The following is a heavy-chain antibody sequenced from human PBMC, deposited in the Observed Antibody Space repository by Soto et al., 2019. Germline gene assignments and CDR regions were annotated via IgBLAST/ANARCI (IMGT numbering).Heavy chain of an antibody. V-gene: IGHV5-51*01. CDR2: IYPGDSDT. D-gene: IGHD1-1*01. J-gene: IGHJ6*02. CDR1: GYSFTTYW. CDR3: TRQMIQPQMRYNMDV. Sequence: PGESLKISCKGSGYSFTTYWIAWVRQMPGKGLEWMGTIYPGDSDTTYSPSFQGQVTISADKSISTVYLQWSSLKASDTAMYFCTRQMIQPQMRYNMDVWGQGTTVTVSS.